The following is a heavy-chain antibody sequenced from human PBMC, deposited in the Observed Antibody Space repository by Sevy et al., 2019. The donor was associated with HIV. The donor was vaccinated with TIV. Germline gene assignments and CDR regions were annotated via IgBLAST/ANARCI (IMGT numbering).Heavy chain of an antibody. V-gene: IGHV3-30*18. CDR2: ISYDGSNK. CDR1: GFTFSSYG. D-gene: IGHD3-3*01. J-gene: IGHJ6*02. CDR3: AKRITIFGVVISHGGGMDV. Sequence: GGCLRLSCAASGFTFSSYGMHWVRQTPGKGLEWVGVISYDGSNKYYADSVKGRFTISRDNSKNTLYLQMNSLRAEDTAVYYCAKRITIFGVVISHGGGMDVWGQGTTVTVSS.